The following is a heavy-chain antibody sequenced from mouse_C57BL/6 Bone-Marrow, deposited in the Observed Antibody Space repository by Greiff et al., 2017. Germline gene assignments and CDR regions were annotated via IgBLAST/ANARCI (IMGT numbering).Heavy chain of an antibody. V-gene: IGHV6-3*01. CDR2: IRLKSDNYAT. Sequence: EVQLVESGGGLVQPGGSMKLSCVASGFTFSNYWMNWVRQSPEKGLEWVAQIRLKSDNYATHYAEYVKGRFTISRDDTQSSVYLQMNNLRAEDTVIYCCTVYGSSYRWFDDWGQGTLVTVSA. J-gene: IGHJ3*01. D-gene: IGHD1-1*01. CDR1: GFTFSNYW. CDR3: TVYGSSYRWFDD.